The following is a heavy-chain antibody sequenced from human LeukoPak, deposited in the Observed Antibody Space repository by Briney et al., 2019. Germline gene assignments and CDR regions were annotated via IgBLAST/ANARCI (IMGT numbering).Heavy chain of an antibody. Sequence: GGSLRLSCAASGFTFSSYAMHWVRQAPGKGLEWVAVISYDGSNKYYADSVKGRFTISRDNSKNTLYLQMNSLRAEDTAVYCCAKKAYYDSSLEFDYWGQGTLVTVSS. J-gene: IGHJ4*02. CDR2: ISYDGSNK. V-gene: IGHV3-30*04. CDR1: GFTFSSYA. CDR3: AKKAYYDSSLEFDY. D-gene: IGHD3-22*01.